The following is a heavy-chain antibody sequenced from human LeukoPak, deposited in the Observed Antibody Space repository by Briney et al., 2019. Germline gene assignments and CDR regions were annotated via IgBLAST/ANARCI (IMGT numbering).Heavy chain of an antibody. D-gene: IGHD2-21*01. Sequence: PGGSLRLPCAAWGFSFRSCWVSWVRQAPGEGLEGVANIKEDGSEKYYVDSVKGRFTTSRDNAENALYLQMNSLRAEDTAVYYCARVAWPHYFDYWGQGTLVTVSS. CDR2: IKEDGSEK. CDR3: ARVAWPHYFDY. CDR1: GFSFRSCW. J-gene: IGHJ4*02. V-gene: IGHV3-7*01.